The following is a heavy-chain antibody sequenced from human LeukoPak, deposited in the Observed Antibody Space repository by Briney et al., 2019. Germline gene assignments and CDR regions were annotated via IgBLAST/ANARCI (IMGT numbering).Heavy chain of an antibody. Sequence: SETLSPTCTVSGGSISSYYWSWIRQPPGKGLEWIGYIYYSGSTNYNPSLKSRVTISVDTSKNQFSLKLSSVTAADTAVYYCARAPEDSSGYEPFDYWGQGTLVTVSS. J-gene: IGHJ4*02. CDR1: GGSISSYY. D-gene: IGHD3-22*01. CDR2: IYYSGST. V-gene: IGHV4-59*01. CDR3: ARAPEDSSGYEPFDY.